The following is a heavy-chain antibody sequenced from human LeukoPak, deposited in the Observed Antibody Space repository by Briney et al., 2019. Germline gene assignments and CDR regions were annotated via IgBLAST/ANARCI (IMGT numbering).Heavy chain of an antibody. J-gene: IGHJ4*02. CDR2: IVVGSGVT. CDR1: GFTFTSYA. D-gene: IGHD4-17*01. CDR3: AASNDYGDYLGY. V-gene: IGHV1-58*02. Sequence: ASVKVSCKASGFTFTSYAMHWVRQARGQRLEWIGRIVVGSGVTNYAQKFQERVTITRDMSTRTAYMELSSLRSEDTAVYYCAASNDYGDYLGYWGQGTLVTVSS.